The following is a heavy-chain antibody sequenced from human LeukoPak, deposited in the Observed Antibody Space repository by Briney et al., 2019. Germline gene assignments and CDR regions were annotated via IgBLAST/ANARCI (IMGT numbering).Heavy chain of an antibody. CDR1: GFTFSSYG. J-gene: IGHJ4*02. CDR3: ARSRSGSANWALQIFDN. Sequence: GGSLRLSCAVSGFTFSSYGMHWVRQAPGKGLEWVAVISYDGSNKDYADSVKGRFTISRDNSKNTLYLQMNSLRAEDTAVYYCARSRSGSANWALQIFDNWGQGTLVTVSS. V-gene: IGHV3-30*03. CDR2: ISYDGSNK. D-gene: IGHD1-1*01.